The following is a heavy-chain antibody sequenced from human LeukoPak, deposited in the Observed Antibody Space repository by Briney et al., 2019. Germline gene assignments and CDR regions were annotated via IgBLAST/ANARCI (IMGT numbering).Heavy chain of an antibody. D-gene: IGHD5/OR15-5a*01. CDR3: ARGYTNYYYYYMDV. CDR1: GGSFSGYY. CDR2: ISHSGST. J-gene: IGHJ6*03. Sequence: SETLSLTCAVYGGSFSGYYWSWIRQPPGKGLEWIGEISHSGSTNYNPSLKSRVTISVDTSKNQFSLKLSSVTAADTAVYYCARGYTNYYYYYMDVWGKGTTVTVSS. V-gene: IGHV4-34*01.